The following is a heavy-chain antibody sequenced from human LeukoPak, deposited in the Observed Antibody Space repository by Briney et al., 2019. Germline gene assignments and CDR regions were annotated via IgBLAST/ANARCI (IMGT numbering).Heavy chain of an antibody. CDR2: IIPIFGTA. CDR1: GGTFSSYA. CDR3: ARVPLTLDDYGDYALKPPPLKNYYYYGMDV. D-gene: IGHD4-17*01. J-gene: IGHJ6*02. V-gene: IGHV1-69*13. Sequence: ASVKVSCKASGGTFSSYAISWVRQAPGQGLEWMGGIIPIFGTANYAQKFQGRVTITADESTSTAYMELSSLRSEDTAVYYCARVPLTLDDYGDYALKPPPLKNYYYYGMDVWGQGTTVTVSS.